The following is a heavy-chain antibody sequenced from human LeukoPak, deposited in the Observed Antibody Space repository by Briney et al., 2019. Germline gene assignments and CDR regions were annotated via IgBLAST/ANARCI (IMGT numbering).Heavy chain of an antibody. Sequence: SETLSLTCTVSGGSTSSSSYYWGWIRHPPRKGLEWIGCIYYSGRTSYNPSFKSRVTIPVDPSKSQFSLKLSSVTAADTAVYCCARVFDDSTIWKLNWFDPWGQGTLVTVSS. J-gene: IGHJ5*02. CDR2: IYYSGRT. CDR1: GGSTSSSSYY. CDR3: ARVFDDSTIWKLNWFDP. V-gene: IGHV4-39*01. D-gene: IGHD3-22*01.